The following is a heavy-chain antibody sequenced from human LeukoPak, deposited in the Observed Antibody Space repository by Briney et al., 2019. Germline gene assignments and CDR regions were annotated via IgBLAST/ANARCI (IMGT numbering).Heavy chain of an antibody. CDR1: GYSFTGYS. V-gene: IGHV1-2*02. CDR2: INPNSGGT. CDR3: ARGDYYYYYMDV. J-gene: IGHJ6*03. Sequence: GASVKVSCKASGYSFTGYSIHWVRQAPGQGLEWMGWINPNSGGTTYAQKFQGRVTMTKDTSISTAYMEVSRLRSDDTAVYYCARGDYYYYYMDVWGKGTTVTVSS.